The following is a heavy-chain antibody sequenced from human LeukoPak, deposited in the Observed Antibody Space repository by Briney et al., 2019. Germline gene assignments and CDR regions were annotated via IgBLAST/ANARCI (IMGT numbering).Heavy chain of an antibody. D-gene: IGHD6-19*01. Sequence: ASVKVSCKASGYTFIGYYMHWVRQAPGQGLEWMGWIDPYSGGTHFAQRFQGRVYMTLDTSISTAYMELTRLTSDDTAVYYCARDGVAGSSDAFDIWGQGTMVTVSA. J-gene: IGHJ3*02. CDR2: IDPYSGGT. CDR1: GYTFIGYY. V-gene: IGHV1-2*02. CDR3: ARDGVAGSSDAFDI.